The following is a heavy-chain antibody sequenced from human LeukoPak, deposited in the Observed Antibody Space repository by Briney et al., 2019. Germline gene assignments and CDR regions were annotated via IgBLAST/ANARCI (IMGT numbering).Heavy chain of an antibody. Sequence: PGGSLRLSCAASGFTFSSYAMHWVRQAPGKGLEWVAVISYEGSNKYYADSVKGRFTISRDNSKNTLYLQMNSLRAEDTAVYYCAKRGIDFWSGYYYYFASWGQGTLVIVSS. V-gene: IGHV3-30-3*02. CDR3: AKRGIDFWSGYYYYFAS. J-gene: IGHJ4*02. CDR2: ISYEGSNK. D-gene: IGHD3-3*01. CDR1: GFTFSSYA.